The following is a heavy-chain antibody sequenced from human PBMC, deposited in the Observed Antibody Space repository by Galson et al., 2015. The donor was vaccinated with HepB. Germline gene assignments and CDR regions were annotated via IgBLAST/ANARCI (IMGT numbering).Heavy chain of an antibody. CDR2: IYYSGDP. J-gene: IGHJ4*02. D-gene: IGHD5-18*01. CDR3: ARHVDTVMGGPYYFDF. Sequence: LSLTCSVSGGSISGSNSYWAWILQPPGEGLEWIGSIYYSGDPHYNPSLKSRVTISVDPSKDQFSLHLSSVTAADTAVYYCARHVDTVMGGPYYFDFWGQGALVTVSS. V-gene: IGHV4-39*01. CDR1: GGSISGSNSY.